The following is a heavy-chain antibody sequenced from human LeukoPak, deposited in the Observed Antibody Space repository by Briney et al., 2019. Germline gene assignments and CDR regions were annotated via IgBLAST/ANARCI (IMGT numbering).Heavy chain of an antibody. CDR1: GFTFSSYA. D-gene: IGHD3-10*01. CDR3: AKDGEMGSYYPFDYYGMDV. J-gene: IGHJ6*02. Sequence: GGSLRLSCAASGFTFSSYAMSWVRQAPGKGLEWVSAISGSGGSTYYAGSVKGRFTISRDNSKNTLYLQMNSLRAEDTAVYYCAKDGEMGSYYPFDYYGMDVWGQGTTVTVSS. V-gene: IGHV3-23*01. CDR2: ISGSGGST.